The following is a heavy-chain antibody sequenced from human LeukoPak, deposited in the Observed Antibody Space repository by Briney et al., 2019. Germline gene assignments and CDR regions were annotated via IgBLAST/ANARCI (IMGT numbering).Heavy chain of an antibody. Sequence: GGSLRLSCAASGFTFNSYAMTWVRQAPGKGLEWVSAISGSGGSTYYADSVKGRFTTSRDNAKNSLYLQMNSLGAEDTALYLCARDMTTVTMVPDAFDIWGQGTMVTVSS. CDR1: GFTFNSYA. J-gene: IGHJ3*02. CDR2: ISGSGGST. V-gene: IGHV3-23*01. CDR3: ARDMTTVTMVPDAFDI. D-gene: IGHD4-17*01.